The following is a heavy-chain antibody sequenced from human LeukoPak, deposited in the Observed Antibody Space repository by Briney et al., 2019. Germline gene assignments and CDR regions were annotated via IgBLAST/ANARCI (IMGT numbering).Heavy chain of an antibody. Sequence: PSETLSLTCTVSGGSISTYYWSWLRQPPGKGLEWIGYIYYSGSTNYNPSLKSRVTISVDTSKNQFSLKLSSVTAADTAVYYCARLFGGWNAFDIWGQGTMVTVSS. J-gene: IGHJ3*02. D-gene: IGHD3-16*01. V-gene: IGHV4-59*08. CDR3: ARLFGGWNAFDI. CDR2: IYYSGST. CDR1: GGSISTYY.